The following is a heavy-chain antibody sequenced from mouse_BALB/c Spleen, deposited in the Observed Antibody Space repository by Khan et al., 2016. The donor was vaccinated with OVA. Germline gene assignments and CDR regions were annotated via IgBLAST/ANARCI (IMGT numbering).Heavy chain of an antibody. V-gene: IGHV2-9*02. D-gene: IGHD2-14*01. Sequence: QVQLKESGPGLVAPSQSLSITCTVSGFSLTNYGVHWVRQPPGKGLEWLGVIWAGGSTNYISALMSRLIISKDSSKNQVFLKMNSLQTDDTAMYYCARRCSGYRNDVRFDYWGQETLVTVSA. CDR2: IWAGGST. CDR3: ARRCSGYRNDVRFDY. J-gene: IGHJ3*01. CDR1: GFSLTNYG.